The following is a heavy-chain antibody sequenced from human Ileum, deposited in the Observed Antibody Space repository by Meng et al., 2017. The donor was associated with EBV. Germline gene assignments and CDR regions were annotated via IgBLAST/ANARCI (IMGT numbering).Heavy chain of an antibody. Sequence: QVQLQESSPGPVKPSQPLSLTCTVSGGSISSSNYYWSWIRQPPGKGLEWSGHIYNSGSTYYNPSLKSRITISVDTSKNQFSLKLSSVTAADTAVYYCARGQKGYFDLWGRGTLVTVSS. CDR3: ARGQKGYFDL. CDR2: IYNSGST. V-gene: IGHV4-30-4*01. J-gene: IGHJ2*01. CDR1: GGSISSSNYY.